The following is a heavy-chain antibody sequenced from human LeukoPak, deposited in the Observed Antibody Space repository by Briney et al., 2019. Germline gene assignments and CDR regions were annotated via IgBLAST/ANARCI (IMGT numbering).Heavy chain of an antibody. CDR2: FGTA. CDR3: AREKYYYDSSGYYATYYFDY. J-gene: IGHJ4*02. D-gene: IGHD3-22*01. V-gene: IGHV1-69*01. Sequence: FGTANYAQKFQGRVTITADESTSTAYMELSSLRSEDTAVYYCAREKYYYDSSGYYATYYFDYWGQGTLVTVSS.